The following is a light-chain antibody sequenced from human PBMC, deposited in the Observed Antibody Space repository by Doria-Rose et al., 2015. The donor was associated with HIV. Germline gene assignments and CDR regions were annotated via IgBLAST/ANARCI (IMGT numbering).Light chain of an antibody. V-gene: IGKV4-1*01. Sequence: DIRVTQSPESLGMSLGERATLNCKSNHSLLYTSTNYLAWYQQKPGQPPKLLIYWASTRQSGVPARFSGSGSGADFTLTISSLEAEDVAVYYCQQYYDTPSFGPGTTVDIK. CDR1: HSLLYTSTNY. CDR3: QQYYDTPS. CDR2: WAS. J-gene: IGKJ3*01.